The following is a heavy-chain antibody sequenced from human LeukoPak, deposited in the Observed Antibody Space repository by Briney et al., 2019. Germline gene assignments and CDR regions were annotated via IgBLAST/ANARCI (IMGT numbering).Heavy chain of an antibody. V-gene: IGHV3-23*01. CDR2: ITGSGDST. CDR1: GFIFSTCP. D-gene: IGHD1-26*01. Sequence: GGSLRLSCAASGFIFSTCPMSWVRQAPGKGLEWVSAITGSGDSTFYADSVKGRCTISRDNSKNTLSLQMNTLRAEDTAVYYCAKENPVGGTNYFDYWGQGTLVTVSS. CDR3: AKENPVGGTNYFDY. J-gene: IGHJ4*02.